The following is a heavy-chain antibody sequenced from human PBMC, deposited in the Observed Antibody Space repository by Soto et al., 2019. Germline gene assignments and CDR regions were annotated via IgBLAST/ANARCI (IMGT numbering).Heavy chain of an antibody. J-gene: IGHJ3*02. CDR2: INHSGST. D-gene: IGHD3-22*01. CDR3: AGGDGGGYYLYAFDI. Sequence: LSLTCAVYGGSFSGYYWSWIRQPPGKGLEWIGEINHSGSTNYNPSLKSRVTISVDTSKNQFSLKLSSVTAADTAVYYCAGGDGGGYYLYAFDIWGQGTMVTVSS. CDR1: GGSFSGYY. V-gene: IGHV4-34*01.